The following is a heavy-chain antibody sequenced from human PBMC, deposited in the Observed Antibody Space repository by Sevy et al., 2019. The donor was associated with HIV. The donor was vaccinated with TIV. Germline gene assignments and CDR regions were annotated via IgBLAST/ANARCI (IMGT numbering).Heavy chain of an antibody. CDR3: VSLFLSYRSGWSYFDY. Sequence: VGSLRLSFAISGFTVNDKYISWVRQAPGKGLEWVSVIFSSGSTYYADSAKGRFTISRDNSKNTVDLQMNSVRAEDTAVYYCVSLFLSYRSGWSYFDYWGQGTLVTVSS. D-gene: IGHD6-19*01. V-gene: IGHV3-66*02. CDR1: GFTVNDKY. J-gene: IGHJ4*02. CDR2: IFSSGST.